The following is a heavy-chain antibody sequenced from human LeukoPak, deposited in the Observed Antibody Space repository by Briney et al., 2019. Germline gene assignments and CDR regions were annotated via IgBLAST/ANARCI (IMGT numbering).Heavy chain of an antibody. Sequence: GESLKISCKGSGYSFTSYWIGWVRQMPGKGLEWMGIIYPGDSDTRYSPSFQGQVTISADKSTSTAYLQWSSLKASDTAMYYCARIADSSGYYYGWFDPWGQGTLVTVSS. D-gene: IGHD3-22*01. CDR2: IYPGDSDT. V-gene: IGHV5-51*01. J-gene: IGHJ5*02. CDR3: ARIADSSGYYYGWFDP. CDR1: GYSFTSYW.